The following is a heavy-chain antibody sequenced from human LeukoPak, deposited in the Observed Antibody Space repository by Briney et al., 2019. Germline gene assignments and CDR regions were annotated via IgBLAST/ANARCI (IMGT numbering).Heavy chain of an antibody. D-gene: IGHD2-15*01. V-gene: IGHV3-64D*09. J-gene: IGHJ4*02. Sequence: GGSLRLSCSASGFTFSNYAMHWVRQAPGKGLEYVSAISSNGANTYYADSVKGRVTISRDNSKNTLFLQLSSLRVVDTAVYYCVKRYCSGGSCHQFDYWGQGTLVIVSS. CDR2: ISSNGANT. CDR3: VKRYCSGGSCHQFDY. CDR1: GFTFSNYA.